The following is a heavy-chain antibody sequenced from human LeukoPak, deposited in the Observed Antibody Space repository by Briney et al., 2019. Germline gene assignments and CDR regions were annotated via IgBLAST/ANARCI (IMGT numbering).Heavy chain of an antibody. J-gene: IGHJ4*02. V-gene: IGHV3-30*03. CDR2: ISYDGSNK. D-gene: IGHD6-13*01. Sequence: GGSLRLSCAASGFTFSSYSMNWVRQAPGKGLEWVAVISYDGSNKYYADSVKGRFTISRDNSKNTLYLQMNSLRAEDTAVYYCARDNRAALAFDYWGQGTLVTVSS. CDR1: GFTFSSYS. CDR3: ARDNRAALAFDY.